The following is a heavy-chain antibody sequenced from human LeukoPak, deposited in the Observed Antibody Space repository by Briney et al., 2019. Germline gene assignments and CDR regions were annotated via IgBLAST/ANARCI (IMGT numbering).Heavy chain of an antibody. V-gene: IGHV4-4*07. CDR2: IYTSGST. CDR3: ARWACSSTSCYEDHAFDI. D-gene: IGHD2-2*01. CDR1: GGSISSYY. J-gene: IGHJ3*02. Sequence: SETLSLTCTVSGGSISSYYWSWIRQPAGKGLEWIGRIYTSGSTNYNPSLKSRGTMSVDTSKNQFSLKLSSVTAADTAVYYCARWACSSTSCYEDHAFDIWGQGTMVTVSS.